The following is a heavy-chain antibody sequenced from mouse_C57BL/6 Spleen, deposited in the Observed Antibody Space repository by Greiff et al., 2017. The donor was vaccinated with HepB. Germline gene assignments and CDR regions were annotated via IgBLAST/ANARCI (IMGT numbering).Heavy chain of an antibody. CDR2: IYPGSGST. Sequence: VQLQQSGAELVKPGASVKMSCKASGYTFTSYWITWVKQRPGQGLEWIGDIYPGSGSTNYNEKFKSKATLTVDTSSSTAYMQLSSLTYEDSAVYYCAREGFYYGSNGAMDYWGQGTSVTVSS. J-gene: IGHJ4*01. V-gene: IGHV1-55*01. CDR3: AREGFYYGSNGAMDY. D-gene: IGHD1-1*01. CDR1: GYTFTSYW.